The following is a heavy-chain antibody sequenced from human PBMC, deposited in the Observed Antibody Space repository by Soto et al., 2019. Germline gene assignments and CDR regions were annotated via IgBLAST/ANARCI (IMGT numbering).Heavy chain of an antibody. V-gene: IGHV3-74*01. CDR3: DREYXTAAVIDN. Sequence: PGGSLRLSCAASGFTFSSYWMHWVRQAPGKGLVWVSRINSDGSSTSYVDSVKGRFTISRDNAKNTLYLQMNSLRAEDTAVYYCDREYXTAAVIDNWAQGTLVTIS. CDR2: INSDGSST. CDR1: GFTFSSYW. D-gene: IGHD2-21*01. J-gene: IGHJ4*02.